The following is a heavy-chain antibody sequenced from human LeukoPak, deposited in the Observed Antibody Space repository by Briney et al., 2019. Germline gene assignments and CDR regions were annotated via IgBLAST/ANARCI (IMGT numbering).Heavy chain of an antibody. Sequence: SETLSLTCTVSGGSIGTYSWSWIRQPPGKGLEWIGYVYYGGSPNYNPSLKSRLTISIHTSRNQFSLQLSSVTAADTATYYCARHGSGWFFDNWGQGTLVTVSS. D-gene: IGHD6-19*01. CDR1: GGSIGTYS. CDR3: ARHGSGWFFDN. CDR2: VYYGGSP. J-gene: IGHJ4*02. V-gene: IGHV4-59*08.